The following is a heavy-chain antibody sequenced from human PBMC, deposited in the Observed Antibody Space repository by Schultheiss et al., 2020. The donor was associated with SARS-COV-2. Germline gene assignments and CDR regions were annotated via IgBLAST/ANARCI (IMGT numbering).Heavy chain of an antibody. CDR3: ARAGYCSSTSCYHDAFDI. V-gene: IGHV3-30*03. D-gene: IGHD2-2*01. CDR1: GLTVSNNY. Sequence: GGSLRLSCAASGLTVSNNYMSWVRQAPGKGLEWVAVISYDGSNKYYADSVKGRFTISRDNAKNSLYLQMNSLRAEDTAVYYCARAGYCSSTSCYHDAFDIWGQGTMVTVSS. J-gene: IGHJ3*02. CDR2: ISYDGSNK.